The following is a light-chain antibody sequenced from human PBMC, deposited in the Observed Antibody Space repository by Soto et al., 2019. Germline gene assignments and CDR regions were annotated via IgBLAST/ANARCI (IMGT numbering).Light chain of an antibody. CDR3: YSYISSNTYV. CDR2: DVS. CDR1: SSDVGGYNY. V-gene: IGLV2-14*03. J-gene: IGLJ1*01. Sequence: QSALTQPASVSGSPGQSITISCTGTSSDVGGYNYVSWYQHHPGKVPQLLIYDVSNRPSGVSNRFSGSKSGNTASLTISGLQAEDEADYYCYSYISSNTYVFGTGTKVTVL.